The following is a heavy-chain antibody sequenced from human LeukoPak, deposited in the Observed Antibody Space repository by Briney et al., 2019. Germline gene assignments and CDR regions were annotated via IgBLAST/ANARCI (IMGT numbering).Heavy chain of an antibody. J-gene: IGHJ4*02. CDR3: ARGGVTIFGVVINPLDFDY. CDR2: MNPNSDNT. CDR1: GYTFTSYD. V-gene: IGHV1-8*01. D-gene: IGHD3-3*01. Sequence: GASVKVSCKASGYTFTSYDINWVRQATGQGLEWRGWMNPNSDNTGYAQKFQGRVTMTRNTSISTAYMELSSLRSEDTAVYYCARGGVTIFGVVINPLDFDYWGQGTLVAVSS.